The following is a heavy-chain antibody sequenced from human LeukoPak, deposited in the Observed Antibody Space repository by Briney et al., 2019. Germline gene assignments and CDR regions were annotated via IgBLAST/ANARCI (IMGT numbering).Heavy chain of an antibody. Sequence: SETLSLTCTVSGGSISSSSYYWGWIRQPPGKGLEWIGSIYYSGSTYYNPSLKSRVTISVDTSKNQFSLKLSSVTAADTAVYYCARDKNYYDSGRSDPFCFDPWGQGTLVTVSS. D-gene: IGHD3-10*01. CDR2: IYYSGST. J-gene: IGHJ5*02. V-gene: IGHV4-39*07. CDR1: GGSISSSSYY. CDR3: ARDKNYYDSGRSDPFCFDP.